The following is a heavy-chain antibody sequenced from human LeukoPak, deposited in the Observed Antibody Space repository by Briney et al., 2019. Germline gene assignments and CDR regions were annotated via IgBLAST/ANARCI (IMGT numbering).Heavy chain of an antibody. J-gene: IGHJ4*02. CDR2: IIPIFGTA. CDR1: GGTFSSYA. V-gene: IGHV1-69*13. Sequence: SVKVSCKASGGTFSSYAISWVRQAPGQGLEWMGGIIPIFGTANYAQKFQGRVTITADESTSTAYMELSSLRSEDTAVYYCARGPHIVVVPAAIEYYFDYWGQGTLITVSS. CDR3: ARGPHIVVVPAAIEYYFDY. D-gene: IGHD2-2*01.